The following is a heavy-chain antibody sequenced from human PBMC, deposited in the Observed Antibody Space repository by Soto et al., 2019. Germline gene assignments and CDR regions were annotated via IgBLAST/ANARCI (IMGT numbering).Heavy chain of an antibody. CDR2: IYPGDSDT. J-gene: IGHJ6*04. CDR3: ASLTPPGRYYGSGSYYYYYYAMDV. CDR1: GYSFTSYW. V-gene: IGHV5-51*04. D-gene: IGHD3-10*01. Sequence: GESLKISCKGSGYSFTSYWIGWVRQMPGKGLEWMGIIYPGDSDTRYSPSFQGQVTITADKPISTAYLQWSSLKASDTVVYYWASLTPPGRYYGSGSYYYYYYAMDVWGKGTTVTVSS.